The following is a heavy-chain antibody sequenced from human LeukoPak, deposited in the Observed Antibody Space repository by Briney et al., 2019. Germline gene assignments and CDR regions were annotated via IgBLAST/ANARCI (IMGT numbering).Heavy chain of an antibody. V-gene: IGHV3-30*18. CDR3: AKVYRYYDSSCQH. CDR1: GFTFSSYG. J-gene: IGHJ1*01. CDR2: ISYDGINK. D-gene: IGHD3-22*01. Sequence: PGRSLRLSCAASGFTFSSYGMHWVRQAPGKGLEWVAVISYDGINKYYTDSVKGRFTISRDNSKNSLYLQMNSLRTEDTALYYCAKVYRYYDSSCQHWGQGTLVTVSS.